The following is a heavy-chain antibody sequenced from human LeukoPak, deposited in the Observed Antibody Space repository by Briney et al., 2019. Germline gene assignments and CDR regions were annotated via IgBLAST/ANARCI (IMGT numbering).Heavy chain of an antibody. D-gene: IGHD3-10*01. CDR1: GFTFSSYA. CDR2: ISYDGSNK. CDR3: ARSIWFGELFGWFDP. V-gene: IGHV3-30*04. Sequence: GGSLRLSCAASGFTFSSYAMHWVRQAPGKGPEGVAVISYDGSNKYYADSVKGRFTISRDNSKNTLYLQMNSLRAADTAVYYCARSIWFGELFGWFDPWGQGTLVTVSS. J-gene: IGHJ5*02.